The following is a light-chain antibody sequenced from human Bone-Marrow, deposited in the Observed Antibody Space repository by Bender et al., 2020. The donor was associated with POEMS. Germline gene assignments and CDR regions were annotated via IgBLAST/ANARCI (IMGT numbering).Light chain of an antibody. Sequence: NFVLTQPRSVSESPGKTVTISCTRSSDSIDDNYVQWYQQPPGSAPTILIFQDNQRTSGFPDRFSASIDTSSNSASLTISGLQPEDEADYYCHSYDARNQVFGGGTKLTVL. CDR2: QDN. V-gene: IGLV6-57*04. J-gene: IGLJ2*01. CDR3: HSYDARNQV. CDR1: SDSIDDNY.